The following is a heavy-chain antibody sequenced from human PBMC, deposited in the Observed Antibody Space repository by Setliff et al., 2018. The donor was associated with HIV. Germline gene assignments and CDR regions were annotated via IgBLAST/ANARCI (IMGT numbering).Heavy chain of an antibody. CDR2: INWNGGST. D-gene: IGHD5-18*01. CDR1: GFTFDDYG. V-gene: IGHV3-20*04. Sequence: PGGSLRLSCAASGFTFDDYGMSWVRQAPGKGLEWVSGINWNGGSTGSADSVKGRFTISRDNAKNSLYLQMNSLRAEDTAMYYCASSGYNYGGYYMDVWGKGNTVTVSS. J-gene: IGHJ6*03. CDR3: ASSGYNYGGYYMDV.